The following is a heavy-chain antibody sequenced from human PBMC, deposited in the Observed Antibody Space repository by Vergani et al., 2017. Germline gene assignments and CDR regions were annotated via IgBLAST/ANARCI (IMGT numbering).Heavy chain of an antibody. CDR1: GGSISSYY. CDR3: ARGGVTIFGGEYYYYGMDV. V-gene: IGHV4-59*01. J-gene: IGHJ6*02. Sequence: QVQLQESGPGLVKPSETLSLTCTVSGGSISSYYWSWIRPPPGKGLEWIGYIYYSGSTNYNPSLKSRVTISVDTSKNQFSLKLSSVTAADTAVYYCARGGVTIFGGEYYYYGMDVWGQGTTVTVYS. D-gene: IGHD3-3*01. CDR2: IYYSGST.